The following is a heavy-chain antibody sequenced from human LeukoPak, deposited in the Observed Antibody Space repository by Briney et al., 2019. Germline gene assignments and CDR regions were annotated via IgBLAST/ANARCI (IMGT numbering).Heavy chain of an antibody. CDR2: IYYSGST. CDR1: GGSISSSSYY. V-gene: IGHV4-39*01. CDR3: ATWIQLWTPH. D-gene: IGHD5-18*01. Sequence: PSETLSLTCTVSGGSISSSSYYWGWIRQPPGKGLEWIGSIYYSGSTYYNPSLKSRVTISVDTSKNQFSLKLSSVTAADTAVYYCATWIQLWTPHWGQGTLVTVSS. J-gene: IGHJ4*02.